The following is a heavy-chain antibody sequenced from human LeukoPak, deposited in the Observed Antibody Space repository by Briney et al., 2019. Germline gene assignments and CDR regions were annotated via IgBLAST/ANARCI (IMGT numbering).Heavy chain of an antibody. V-gene: IGHV4-39*07. Sequence: SETLSLTCTVSGGSISSSSYHWGWIRQPPGKGLEWIGSIYYSGSAYYNPSLKSRVTISVDRSKNQFSLKLSSLTAADTAVYYCAAESERWLVRTWGQGTLVTVSS. J-gene: IGHJ5*02. CDR2: IYYSGSA. D-gene: IGHD6-19*01. CDR3: AAESERWLVRT. CDR1: GGSISSSSYH.